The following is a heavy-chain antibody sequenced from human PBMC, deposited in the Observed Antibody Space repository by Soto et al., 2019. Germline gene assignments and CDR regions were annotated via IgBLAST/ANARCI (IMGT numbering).Heavy chain of an antibody. D-gene: IGHD5-18*01. CDR2: IIPILGIA. J-gene: IGHJ4*02. CDR3: ARLVDTADFDY. Sequence: QVQLVQSGAAVKKPGSSVKVSCKASGGTFSSYTISWVRQAAGQGLEWMGRIIPILGIANYAQKFQGRVTITADKSTSTAYMELSSLRSEDTAVYYCARLVDTADFDYWGQGTLVTVSS. V-gene: IGHV1-69*02. CDR1: GGTFSSYT.